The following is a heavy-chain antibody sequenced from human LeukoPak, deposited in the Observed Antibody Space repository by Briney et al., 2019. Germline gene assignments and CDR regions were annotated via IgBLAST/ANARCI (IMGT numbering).Heavy chain of an antibody. V-gene: IGHV3-23*01. Sequence: GGSLRLSCAASGFTFSSYAMSWVRQAPEKGLEWVATISGSGGGTYYADSVGGRFTISRDDSENTLYLQMNSLRAEDTAVYYCAKDHGRYRNNSFDYWGQGNLVTVSS. CDR2: ISGSGGGT. CDR1: GFTFSSYA. J-gene: IGHJ4*02. CDR3: AKDHGRYRNNSFDY. D-gene: IGHD1-26*01.